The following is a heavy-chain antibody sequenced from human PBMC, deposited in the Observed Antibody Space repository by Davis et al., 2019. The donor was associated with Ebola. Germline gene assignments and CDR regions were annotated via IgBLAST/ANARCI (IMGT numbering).Heavy chain of an antibody. D-gene: IGHD4-11*01. CDR2: ISGSGGST. V-gene: IGHV3-23*01. CDR3: TTRNYWFDP. Sequence: GESLKISCAASGFTFSSYAMSWVRQAPGKGLEWVSAISGSGGSTYYADSVKGRFTISRDNAKNSLYLQMNSLRAEDTAVYYCTTRNYWFDPWGQGTLVTVSS. CDR1: GFTFSSYA. J-gene: IGHJ5*02.